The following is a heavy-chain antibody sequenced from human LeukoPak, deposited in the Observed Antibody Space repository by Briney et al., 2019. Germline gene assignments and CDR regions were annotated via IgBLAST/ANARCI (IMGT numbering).Heavy chain of an antibody. V-gene: IGHV3-21*01. CDR3: ARHPYSGAYGDSYNYYMDL. D-gene: IGHD1-26*01. CDR2: ITSGSTYA. Sequence: GGSLRLSCPPPGSTLSSYAMSWAGQAPGRGWRWSSSITSGSTYALNTDSVKARSTISRDNAKNSLYLQMNRLRAEDTAVYYSARHPYSGAYGDSYNYYMDLWGQGATVTISS. J-gene: IGHJ6*03. CDR1: GSTLSSYA.